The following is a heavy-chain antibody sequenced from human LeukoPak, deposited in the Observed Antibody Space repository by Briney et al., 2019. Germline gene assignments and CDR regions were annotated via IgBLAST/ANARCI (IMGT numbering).Heavy chain of an antibody. V-gene: IGHV3-33*08. CDR1: GFTFSSYG. CDR2: IWYDGSNK. CDR3: ARSRAHDAFDI. Sequence: GGSLRLSRSASGFTFSSYGMHWVRQAPGKGLEWVAVIWYDGSNKYYADSVKGRFTISRDNSKNTLYLQMNSLRAEDTAVYYCARSRAHDAFDIWGQGTMVTVSS. J-gene: IGHJ3*02.